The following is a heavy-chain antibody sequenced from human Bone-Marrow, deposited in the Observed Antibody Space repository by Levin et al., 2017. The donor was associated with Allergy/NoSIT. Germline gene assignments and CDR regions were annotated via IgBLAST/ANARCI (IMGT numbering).Heavy chain of an antibody. CDR2: IRTMASSYAT. J-gene: IGHJ3*02. Sequence: PAGGSLRLSCAASGFTFSDSAIHWVRQASGKGLEWVGRIRTMASSYATAYAASVKGRFTISRDDSKDTAYLQMNSLNTEDTAVYYCSRIVDPGLVTIALDSWGRGTMVTVSS. CDR3: SRIVDPGLVTIALDS. V-gene: IGHV3-73*01. D-gene: IGHD5-18*01. CDR1: GFTFSDSA.